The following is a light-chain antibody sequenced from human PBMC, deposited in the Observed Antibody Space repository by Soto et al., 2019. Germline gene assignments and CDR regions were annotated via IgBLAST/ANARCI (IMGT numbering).Light chain of an antibody. CDR3: QQYIRRPLS. J-gene: IGKJ5*01. CDR2: DAS. Sequence: EILMTQSPATLSLSPGEGVTLSCRAAQDVTNSVAWYQQKSGQAPRLLIYDASARASGVSARFSGSGSGTDFTLTISGLQAGDFAVYFCQQYIRRPLSFGQGTRLEIK. V-gene: IGKV3-15*01. CDR1: QDVTNS.